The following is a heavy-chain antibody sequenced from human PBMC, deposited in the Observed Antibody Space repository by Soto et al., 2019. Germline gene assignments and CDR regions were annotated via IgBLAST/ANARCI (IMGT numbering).Heavy chain of an antibody. CDR2: INAGNGNT. V-gene: IGHV1-3*01. J-gene: IGHJ4*02. Sequence: GASVKVSCKASGYTFTNYAMHWVRQAPGQRLEWMGWINAGNGNTKYSQKFQGRVTITRDTSASTAYMELSSLRSEDTAVYYCARDRRPPILGATLIIYFDYWGQGTLVTVSS. CDR1: GYTFTNYA. CDR3: ARDRRPPILGATLIIYFDY. D-gene: IGHD1-26*01.